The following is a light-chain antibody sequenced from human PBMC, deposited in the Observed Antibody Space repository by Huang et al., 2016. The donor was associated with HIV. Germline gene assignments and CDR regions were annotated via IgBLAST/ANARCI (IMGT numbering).Light chain of an antibody. CDR3: QQRSKWPPVYT. CDR2: DAS. Sequence: EIVLTQSPATLSLSPGDRATLSCRASQSVENSLAWYQLKPGQPPRLRMYDASIRAPGIPARFSGSGSGTDFTLTISSLEPDDFAVYYCQQRSKWPPVYTFGQGTKLEIK. CDR1: QSVENS. V-gene: IGKV3-11*01. J-gene: IGKJ2*01.